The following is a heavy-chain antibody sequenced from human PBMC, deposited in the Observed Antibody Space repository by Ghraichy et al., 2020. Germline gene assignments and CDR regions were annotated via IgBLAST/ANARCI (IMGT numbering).Heavy chain of an antibody. CDR2: IGTSSPI. Sequence: SCAASGFAFGSYSMNWVRQAPGKGLEWVSYIGTSSPIYYADSVKGRFTISRDNAKNSLYLQMNSLRAEDSAVYYCARTRGDGAGDYWGQGTLVTVSS. CDR3: ARTRGDGAGDY. D-gene: IGHD4-17*01. J-gene: IGHJ4*02. CDR1: GFAFGSYS. V-gene: IGHV3-48*01.